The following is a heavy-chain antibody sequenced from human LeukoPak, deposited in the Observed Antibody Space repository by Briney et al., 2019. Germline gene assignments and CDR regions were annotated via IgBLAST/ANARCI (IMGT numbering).Heavy chain of an antibody. V-gene: IGHV4-59*01. J-gene: IGHJ5*02. Sequence: PSETLSLTCTVSGGSISSYYWSWIRQPPGKGLEWIGYIYYSGSTNYNPSLKSRVTISVDTSKNQFSLKLSSVTAADTAVYYCARGVVVPAASRRWLDPWGQGTLVTVSS. CDR2: IYYSGST. CDR1: GGSISSYY. CDR3: ARGVVVPAASRRWLDP. D-gene: IGHD2-2*01.